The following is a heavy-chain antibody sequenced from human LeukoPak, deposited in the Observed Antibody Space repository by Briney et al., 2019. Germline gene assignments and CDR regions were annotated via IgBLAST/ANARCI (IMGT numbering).Heavy chain of an antibody. CDR2: ISSSGSTI. CDR1: GFTFSNYA. Sequence: GTLRLSCAASGFTFSNYAMNWVRQAPGKGLEWVSYISSSGSTIYYAGSVKGRFTISRDNAKNSLYLQMNSLRAEDTAVYYCAELGITMIGGVWGKGTTVTISS. D-gene: IGHD3-10*02. CDR3: AELGITMIGGV. V-gene: IGHV3-48*04. J-gene: IGHJ6*04.